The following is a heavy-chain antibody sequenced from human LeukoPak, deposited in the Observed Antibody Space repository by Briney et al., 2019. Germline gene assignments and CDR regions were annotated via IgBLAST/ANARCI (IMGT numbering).Heavy chain of an antibody. CDR2: IKQDGSEK. Sequence: GGSLRLSCAASGFTFSSYWMSWVRQAPGKGLEWVANIKQDGSEKYYVDSVKGRFTISRDNAKNSLYLQMNSLRAEDTAVYYCARDMGVGYYGSGSSIWGQGTVVTVSS. D-gene: IGHD3-10*01. J-gene: IGHJ3*02. V-gene: IGHV3-7*03. CDR3: ARDMGVGYYGSGSSI. CDR1: GFTFSSYW.